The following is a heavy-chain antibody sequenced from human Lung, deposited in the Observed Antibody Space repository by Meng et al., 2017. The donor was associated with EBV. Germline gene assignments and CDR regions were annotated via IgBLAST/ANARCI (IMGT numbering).Heavy chain of an antibody. CDR3: ARALFDYYDSSGYYDY. CDR2: INHSGST. J-gene: IGHJ4*02. V-gene: IGHV4-34*01. CDR1: GGSFSGYY. Sequence: QVQLQEWGPGLVKPSEPLFLTCAVYGGSFSGYYWSWIRQPPGKGLEWIGEINHSGSTNYNPSLKSRVTISVDTSKNQFSLKLSSVTAADTAVYYCARALFDYYDSSGYYDYWGQGTLVTVSS. D-gene: IGHD3-22*01.